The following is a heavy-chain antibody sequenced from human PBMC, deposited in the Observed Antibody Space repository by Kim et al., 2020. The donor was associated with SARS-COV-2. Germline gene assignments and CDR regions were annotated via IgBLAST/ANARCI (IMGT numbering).Heavy chain of an antibody. CDR3: ARGTYGSDYYYYYYAMDV. D-gene: IGHD3-10*01. V-gene: IGHV4-38-2*02. CDR1: GYSISSDHY. J-gene: IGHJ6*02. Sequence: SETLSLTCTVSGYSISSDHYWGWIRQPPGKGLEWVGSIYHSGSTYYNPSLNSRVTISVDTSKNRLSLRLSSVTAADTAVYYCARGTYGSDYYYYYYAMDVWGQGTPVPVSS. CDR2: IYHSGST.